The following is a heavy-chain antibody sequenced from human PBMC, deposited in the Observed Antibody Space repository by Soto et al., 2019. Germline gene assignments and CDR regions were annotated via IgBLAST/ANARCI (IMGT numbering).Heavy chain of an antibody. Sequence: SVKVSCKASGGTFSSYAFSWVRQAPGQGLEWMGGIIPIFGTANYAQKFQGRVTITADKSTSTAYMELSSLRSEDTAVYYCARDRPGGFGLVVEYYYGMDVWGQGTTVTAP. CDR3: ARDRPGGFGLVVEYYYGMDV. CDR2: IIPIFGTA. D-gene: IGHD3-3*01. J-gene: IGHJ6*02. V-gene: IGHV1-69*06. CDR1: GGTFSSYA.